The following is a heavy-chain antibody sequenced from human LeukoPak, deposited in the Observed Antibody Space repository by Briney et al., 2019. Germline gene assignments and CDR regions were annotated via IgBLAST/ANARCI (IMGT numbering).Heavy chain of an antibody. CDR1: GFTFSSYW. CDR3: ARDRVLAAAPHYYYYMDV. D-gene: IGHD6-13*01. CDR2: IKQDGSEK. J-gene: IGHJ6*03. Sequence: GGSLRLSCATSGFTFSSYWMSWVRQAPGKGLEWVANIKQDGSEKYYVDSVKGRFTISRDNAKNSLYLQMNSLGAEDTAVYYCARDRVLAAAPHYYYYMDVWGKGTTVTVSS. V-gene: IGHV3-7*01.